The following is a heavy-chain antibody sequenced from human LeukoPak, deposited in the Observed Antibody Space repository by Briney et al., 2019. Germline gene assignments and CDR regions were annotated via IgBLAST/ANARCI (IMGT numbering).Heavy chain of an antibody. CDR3: ALLQSHRPLDY. J-gene: IGHJ4*02. V-gene: IGHV4-59*02. CDR2: IYNREGT. D-gene: IGHD1-26*01. Sequence: SETLSLTCTVSGGSVSSKIRQPPGKGLEWIGYIYNREGTNYNPSLKSRVTISEDTSNNMFSLRLSSVTAADTAVYFCALLQSHRPLDYWGPGTLVTVSS. CDR1: GGSVSS.